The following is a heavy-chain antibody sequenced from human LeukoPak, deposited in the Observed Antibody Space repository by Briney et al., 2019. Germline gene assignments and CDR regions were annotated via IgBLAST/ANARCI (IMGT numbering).Heavy chain of an antibody. V-gene: IGHV4-39*06. J-gene: IGHJ5*02. Sequence: KASETLSLTCSVPGGSLNSFSHYWAWIRQPPGKGLEWIGCIFSSGSTYYHPSLQMRVTFSLDKSNTHFALKLTSLTAADTAVYYCARGLAHGGIANWFDPWGQGTLVTVSS. CDR2: IFSSGST. CDR1: GGSLNSFSHY. D-gene: IGHD2-21*01. CDR3: ARGLAHGGIANWFDP.